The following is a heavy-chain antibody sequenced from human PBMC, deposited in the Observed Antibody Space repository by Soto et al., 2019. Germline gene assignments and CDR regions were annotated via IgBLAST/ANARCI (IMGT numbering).Heavy chain of an antibody. CDR1: GFTFSSYE. CDR2: ISSSGSTI. J-gene: IGHJ5*02. D-gene: IGHD6-13*01. CDR3: AGGAAAGQGWFDP. V-gene: IGHV3-48*03. Sequence: GGSLRLSCAASGFTFSSYEMNWVRQAPGKGLEWVSYISSSGSTIYYADSVKGRFTISRDNAKNSLYLQMNSLRAEDTAVYYCAGGAAAGQGWFDPWGRGTLVTVSP.